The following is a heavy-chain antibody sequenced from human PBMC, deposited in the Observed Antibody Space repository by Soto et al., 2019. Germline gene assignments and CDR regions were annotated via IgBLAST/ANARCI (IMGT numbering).Heavy chain of an antibody. CDR1: GFTFRNYA. CDR3: AKDLRDIVPVPGAQYK. CDR2: IGGSGVTT. Sequence: XXSLRLSCAASGFTFRNYAMHWVLQAPGKGLEWVSVIGGSGVTTDYADSVRGRFTISRDNSKSTVYLQMMSLRVEDTALYYCAKDLRDIVPVPGAQYKWGQGTMVTVSS. V-gene: IGHV3-23*01. J-gene: IGHJ4*02. D-gene: IGHD2-2*01.